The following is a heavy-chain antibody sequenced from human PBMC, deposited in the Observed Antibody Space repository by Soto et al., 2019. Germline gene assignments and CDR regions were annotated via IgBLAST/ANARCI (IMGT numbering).Heavy chain of an antibody. V-gene: IGHV1-2*04. Sequence: QVQLVQSGAEVKKPGASVKVSCKASGYTFTGYYMHXVRQAPGQGLEWMGWINPNSGGTNYAQKFQGWVTMTRDTSISTAYMELSRLRSDDTAVSYCARGASLVVGARVVYYFDYWGQGTLVTVSS. J-gene: IGHJ4*02. CDR2: INPNSGGT. CDR3: ARGASLVVGARVVYYFDY. D-gene: IGHD1-26*01. CDR1: GYTFTGYY.